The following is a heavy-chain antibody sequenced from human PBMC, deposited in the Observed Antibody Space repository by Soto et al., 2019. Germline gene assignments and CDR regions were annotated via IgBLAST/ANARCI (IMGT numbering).Heavy chain of an antibody. CDR3: ASFEYSSSSPPFGDY. CDR1: GGTFSSYA. CDR2: IIPIFGTA. J-gene: IGHJ4*02. D-gene: IGHD6-6*01. Sequence: SVKVSCKASGGTFSSYAISWVRQAPGQGLEWMGGIIPIFGTANYAQKFQGRVTITADKSTSTAYMELSSLRSEDTAVYYCASFEYSSSSPPFGDYWGQGTLVTVSS. V-gene: IGHV1-69*06.